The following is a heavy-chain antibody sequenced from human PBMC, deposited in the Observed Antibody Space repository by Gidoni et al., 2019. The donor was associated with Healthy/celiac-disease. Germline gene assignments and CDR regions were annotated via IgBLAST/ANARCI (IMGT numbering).Heavy chain of an antibody. D-gene: IGHD1-1*01. CDR2: ISYDGSNK. Sequence: QVQLVESGGGVVQPGRSPRLSCAASGFTFSSYGMRWVRQAPGKGLEWVAVISYDGSNKYYADSLKGRFTISRDNSKNTLYLQMNSLRAEDTAVYYCAKDSPFGGSRDGYNFIFDYWGQGTLVTVSS. CDR1: GFTFSSYG. V-gene: IGHV3-30*18. J-gene: IGHJ4*02. CDR3: AKDSPFGGSRDGYNFIFDY.